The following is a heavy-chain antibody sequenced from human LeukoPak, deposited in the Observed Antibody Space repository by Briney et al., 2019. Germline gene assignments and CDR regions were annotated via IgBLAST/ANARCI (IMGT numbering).Heavy chain of an antibody. V-gene: IGHV4-59*01. D-gene: IGHD1-26*01. CDR2: IYYSGST. CDR3: ARVHSLVGATPGTDAFGI. CDR1: GGSISSYY. J-gene: IGHJ3*02. Sequence: SETLSLTCTVSGGSISSYYWSWIRQPPGKGLEWIGYIYYSGSTNYNPSLKSRVTISVDTSKNQFSLKLSSVTAADTAVYYCARVHSLVGATPGTDAFGIWGQGTMVTVSS.